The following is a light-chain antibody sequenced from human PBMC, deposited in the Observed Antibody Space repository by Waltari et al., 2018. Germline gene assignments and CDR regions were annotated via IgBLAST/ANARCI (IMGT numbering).Light chain of an antibody. V-gene: IGLV3-1*01. CDR1: KLGDQY. CDR2: QDT. Sequence: SYELTQPPSVSVSPGQTASITCSGDKLGDQYVWWYQQKAGQSPVLVIYQDTERPPGIPERFSGSNSGSTATLTISGTQAMDEADYYCQAWDSSTVVFGGGTKLTVL. J-gene: IGLJ2*01. CDR3: QAWDSSTVV.